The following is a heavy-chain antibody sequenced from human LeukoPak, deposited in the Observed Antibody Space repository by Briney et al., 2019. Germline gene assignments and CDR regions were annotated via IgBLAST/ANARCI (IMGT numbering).Heavy chain of an antibody. CDR2: IRYDGLKK. V-gene: IGHV3-30*02. D-gene: IGHD3-3*01. Sequence: GGSLRLSCAASGFKFESYGINWVRQTPGKGLEWVAFIRYDGLKKYYGESVKGRFTISRDNSKDTLYLQMNSLRAEDTAVYYCAKDRASDYDFWSGYYTGASYFDYWGQGTLVTVSS. J-gene: IGHJ4*02. CDR3: AKDRASDYDFWSGYYTGASYFDY. CDR1: GFKFESYG.